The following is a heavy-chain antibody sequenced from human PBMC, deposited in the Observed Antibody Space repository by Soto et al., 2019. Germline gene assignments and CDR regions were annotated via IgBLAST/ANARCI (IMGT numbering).Heavy chain of an antibody. J-gene: IGHJ6*02. CDR3: ARDTAMVTTRDYYGMDV. CDR1: GGTFSSYA. CDR2: IIPIFGTA. Sequence: GASVKVSCKASGGTFSSYAISWVLQAPGQGLEWMGGIIPIFGTANYAQKFQGRVTITADESTSTAYMELSSLRSEDTAVYYCARDTAMVTTRDYYGMDVWGQGTTVTVSS. D-gene: IGHD5-18*01. V-gene: IGHV1-69*13.